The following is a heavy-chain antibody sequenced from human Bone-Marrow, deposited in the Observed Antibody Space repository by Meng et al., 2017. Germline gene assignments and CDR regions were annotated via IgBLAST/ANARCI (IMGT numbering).Heavy chain of an antibody. J-gene: IGHJ5*02. Sequence: QVQLVQSGSELKKPGASVKVSCKASGYTFTSYAMNWVRQAPGRGLEWMGWINTNTGNPTYAQGFTGRFVFSLDTSVSTAYLQISSLKAEDTAVYYCAREQHIVVVTAIRGHWFDPWGQGTLVTVSS. CDR2: INTNTGNP. D-gene: IGHD2-21*02. V-gene: IGHV7-4-1*02. CDR1: GYTFTSYA. CDR3: AREQHIVVVTAIRGHWFDP.